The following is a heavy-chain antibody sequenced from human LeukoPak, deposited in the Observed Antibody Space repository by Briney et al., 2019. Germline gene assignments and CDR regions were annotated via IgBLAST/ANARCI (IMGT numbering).Heavy chain of an antibody. D-gene: IGHD3-3*01. V-gene: IGHV1-2*04. J-gene: IGHJ4*02. CDR1: GYTFTGYY. CDR2: INPNSGGT. CDR3: ASGEAYYDFWSGYKAFDY. Sequence: ASVKVSCKASGYTFTGYYMHWVRQAPGQGLEWMGWINPNSGGTNYAQKFQGWVTMTRDTSISTAYMELRSLRSEDTAVYYCASGEAYYDFWSGYKAFDYWGQGTLVTVSS.